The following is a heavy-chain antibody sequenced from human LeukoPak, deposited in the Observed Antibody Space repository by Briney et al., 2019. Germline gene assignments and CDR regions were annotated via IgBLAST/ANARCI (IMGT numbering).Heavy chain of an antibody. CDR1: GINFITYA. Sequence: GGSLRLSCAASGINFITYALHWVRQALGKGLEWVAVISDDGVNKYFAESVKGRFTISRDNSKKTLYLQMNSLRVEDTAIYYCARGSRSSSWGGGAFDIWGQGTAVTVSS. CDR2: ISDDGVNK. D-gene: IGHD6-6*01. CDR3: ARGSRSSSWGGGAFDI. J-gene: IGHJ3*02. V-gene: IGHV3-30-3*01.